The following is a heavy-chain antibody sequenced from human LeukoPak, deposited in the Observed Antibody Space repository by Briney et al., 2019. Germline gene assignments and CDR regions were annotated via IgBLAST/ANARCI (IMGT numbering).Heavy chain of an antibody. J-gene: IGHJ4*02. CDR1: GFTFSSYA. Sequence: GRSLRLSCAASGFTFSSYAMHWVRQAPGKGLEWVAVISYDGSNKYYADSVKGRFTISRDNSKNTLYLQMNSLRAKDTAVYYCHYYDSSGYYNYFDYWGQGTLVTVSS. CDR3: HYYDSSGYYNYFDY. V-gene: IGHV3-30-3*01. D-gene: IGHD3-22*01. CDR2: ISYDGSNK.